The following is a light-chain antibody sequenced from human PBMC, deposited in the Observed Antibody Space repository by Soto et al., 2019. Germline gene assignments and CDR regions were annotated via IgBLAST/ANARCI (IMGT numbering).Light chain of an antibody. V-gene: IGLV1-40*01. J-gene: IGLJ2*01. CDR3: QSYDSSLSVL. Sequence: QAVLTQPPSVSGAPGQRVTISCTGSSSNIGAGYDVHWYQQLPGTAPKLLIYGNSNRPSGVPDRFSGSKSGTSASLAITGXXXXXXXDYYCQSYDSSLSVLFGGGTKLTV. CDR2: GNS. CDR1: SSNIGAGYD.